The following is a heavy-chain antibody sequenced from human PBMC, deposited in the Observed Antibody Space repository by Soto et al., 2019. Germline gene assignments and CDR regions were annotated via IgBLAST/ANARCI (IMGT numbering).Heavy chain of an antibody. V-gene: IGHV4-59*01. Sequence: ETLSLTCTVSGGSISSYYWSWIRQPPGKGLEWIGYIYYSGSTNYNPSLKSRVTISVDTSKNQFSLKLSSVTAADTAVYYCARDPGGYGDSNFDYWGQGTLVTVSS. CDR1: GGSISSYY. J-gene: IGHJ4*02. D-gene: IGHD4-17*01. CDR2: IYYSGST. CDR3: ARDPGGYGDSNFDY.